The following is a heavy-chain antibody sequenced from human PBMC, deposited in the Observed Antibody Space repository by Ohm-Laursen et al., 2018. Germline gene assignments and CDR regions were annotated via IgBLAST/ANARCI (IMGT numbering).Heavy chain of an antibody. Sequence: LTLTCAASGFTFGTYSMNWVRQAPGKGLEWLSCIDASGGTIYYADSLKGRFTISRDNAKNSLYLQMNNLRGEDTAIYYCARGAPFYGGFDYWGQGTLVTVSS. J-gene: IGHJ4*02. V-gene: IGHV3-48*01. CDR1: GFTFGTYS. D-gene: IGHD2/OR15-2a*01. CDR3: ARGAPFYGGFDY. CDR2: IDASGGTI.